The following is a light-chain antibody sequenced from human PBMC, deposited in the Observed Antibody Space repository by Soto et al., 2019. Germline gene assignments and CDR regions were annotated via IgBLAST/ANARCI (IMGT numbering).Light chain of an antibody. CDR3: LQDYNYPPT. CDR2: AAS. Sequence: ALQLTQAPSSLSAYVEDRVTITCRASQGIRNDLGWYQQKPGKAPKLLIYAASSLQSGVPSRFSGSGSGTDFTLTISSLQPEDFATYYCLQDYNYPPTFGQGTKVDIK. CDR1: QGIRND. V-gene: IGKV1-6*01. J-gene: IGKJ1*01.